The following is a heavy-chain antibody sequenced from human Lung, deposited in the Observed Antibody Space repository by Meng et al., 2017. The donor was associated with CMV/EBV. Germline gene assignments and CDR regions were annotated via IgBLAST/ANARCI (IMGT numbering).Heavy chain of an antibody. CDR2: INANSGGT. J-gene: IGHJ5*02. CDR1: AYTFTGYY. Sequence: SVXVSXXASAYTFTGYYLHWVRQAPGQGLEWMGWINANSGGTNYAQKFQGRVTMTRDTAIGTAYMSLSRLRSDDTAVYYCARGSYYYDSSGPFDPWGQGXLVTVSS. CDR3: ARGSYYYDSSGPFDP. V-gene: IGHV1-2*02. D-gene: IGHD3-22*01.